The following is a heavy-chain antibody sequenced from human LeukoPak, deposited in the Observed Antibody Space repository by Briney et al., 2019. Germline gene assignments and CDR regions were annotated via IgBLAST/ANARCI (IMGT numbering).Heavy chain of an antibody. V-gene: IGHV5-51*01. CDR2: IYPGDSDT. J-gene: IGHJ3*02. Sequence: GESLKISCKGSGYSFTNYWIAWVRQMPGKGLEWMGNIYPGDSDTRYSPSLQGQVTISADKSISTAYLQWSSLKASDTAMYYCATKGGGSSGYLNAFDIWGQGTMVTVSS. CDR3: ATKGGGSSGYLNAFDI. D-gene: IGHD3-22*01. CDR1: GYSFTNYW.